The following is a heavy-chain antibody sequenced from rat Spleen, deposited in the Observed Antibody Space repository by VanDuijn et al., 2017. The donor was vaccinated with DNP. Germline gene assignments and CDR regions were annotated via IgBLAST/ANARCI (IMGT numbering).Heavy chain of an antibody. Sequence: QVQLKESGPDLAQPSQTLSLTCTVSGFSLTNYHVHWVRQPPGKGLAWMGRIQSGGNTDYNSALKSRLSISRDTSKSQVFLKMNSVQTEDTAMYFCTRAPYGSWALDAWGQGTSVTVSS. J-gene: IGHJ4*01. V-gene: IGHV2-27*01. CDR1: GFSLTNYH. CDR2: IQSGGNT. D-gene: IGHD1-3*01. CDR3: TRAPYGSWALDA.